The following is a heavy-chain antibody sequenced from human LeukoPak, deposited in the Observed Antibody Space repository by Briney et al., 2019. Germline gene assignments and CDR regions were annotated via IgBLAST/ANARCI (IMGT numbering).Heavy chain of an antibody. CDR3: AKDMGYCSSTSCPLGDAFDI. CDR1: GFTFDDYA. D-gene: IGHD2-2*01. J-gene: IGHJ3*02. Sequence: GGSLRLSCAASGFTFDDYAMHWVRQAPGKGLEWVSGISWNSGSIGYADSVKGRFTISRDNAKNSLYLQMNSLRAEDMALYYCAKDMGYCSSTSCPLGDAFDIWGQGTMVTVSS. CDR2: ISWNSGSI. V-gene: IGHV3-9*03.